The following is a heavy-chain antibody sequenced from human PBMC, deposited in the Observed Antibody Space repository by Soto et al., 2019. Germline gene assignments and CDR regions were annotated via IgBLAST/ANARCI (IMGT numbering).Heavy chain of an antibody. CDR2: IKQDGSEK. V-gene: IGHV3-7*01. Sequence: HPGGSLRLSCAASGFTFSSYWMSWVRQAPGKGLEWVANIKQDGSEKYYVDSVKGRFTISRDNAKNSLYLQMNSLRAEDTAVYYCARDRGSRRGWFDPWGQGTLVTVSS. D-gene: IGHD3-10*01. CDR3: ARDRGSRRGWFDP. CDR1: GFTFSSYW. J-gene: IGHJ5*02.